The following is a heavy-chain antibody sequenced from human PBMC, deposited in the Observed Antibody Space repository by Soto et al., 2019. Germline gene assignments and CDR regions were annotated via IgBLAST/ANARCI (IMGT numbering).Heavy chain of an antibody. D-gene: IGHD5-12*01. CDR3: AKAQFNGFDKGFDY. CDR2: ISGTGGTT. Sequence: GGSLRLSCAASGFTFDNYAMTWVRQAPGKGLEWVSRISGTGGTTYYVDAVKGRFTISRDNSKSILYLQMNSLRAEDTAVYFCAKAQFNGFDKGFDYWGRGTLVTVSS. J-gene: IGHJ4*02. V-gene: IGHV3-23*01. CDR1: GFTFDNYA.